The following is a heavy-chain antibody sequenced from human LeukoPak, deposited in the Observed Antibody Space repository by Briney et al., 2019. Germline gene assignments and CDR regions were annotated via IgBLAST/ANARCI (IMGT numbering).Heavy chain of an antibody. Sequence: PGDSLRLSCAASGFTFTKYWMNWVRQAPGKGLEWVSSLSSSSSYIYYADSVKGRFTISRDNARNSLYLQMNSLRADDAAVYYCAREPTSMGSDYWGQGTLVTVSS. CDR2: LSSSSSYI. V-gene: IGHV3-21*01. CDR3: AREPTSMGSDY. D-gene: IGHD5-18*01. CDR1: GFTFTKYW. J-gene: IGHJ4*02.